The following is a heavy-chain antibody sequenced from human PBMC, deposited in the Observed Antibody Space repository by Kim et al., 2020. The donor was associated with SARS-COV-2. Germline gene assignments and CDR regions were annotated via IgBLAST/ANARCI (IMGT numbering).Heavy chain of an antibody. J-gene: IGHJ4*02. CDR2: IIPIFTTT. CDR3: ARVWGYTYGVGGYFDY. V-gene: IGHV1-69*13. D-gene: IGHD5-18*01. Sequence: SVKVSCKASGGTFSNYAITWVRQAPGQGLEWMGEIIPIFTTTNYAHKFQGRLTITADESTNTAYMELSSLRSEDTAVYYCARVWGYTYGVGGYFDYWGQGTLVTVST. CDR1: GGTFSNYA.